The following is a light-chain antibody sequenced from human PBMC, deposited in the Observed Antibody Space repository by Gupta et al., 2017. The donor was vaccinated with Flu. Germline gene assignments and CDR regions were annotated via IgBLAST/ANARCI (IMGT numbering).Light chain of an antibody. V-gene: IGLV1-44*01. Sequence: QSVLTQSPSASGTPGQRVTISCSGSSSNIEVNPVSWYLHLPGTAPKLLMSRNNQRPSGVPDRFSASKSGTSASLAISGLQAEDEADYYCAALDDSRNAYVFGTGTRFTVV. CDR1: SSNIEVNP. J-gene: IGLJ1*01. CDR2: RNN. CDR3: AALDDSRNAYV.